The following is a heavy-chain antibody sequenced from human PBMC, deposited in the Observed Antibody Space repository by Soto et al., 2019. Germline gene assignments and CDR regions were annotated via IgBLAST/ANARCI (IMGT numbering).Heavy chain of an antibody. CDR1: GFTFSVYS. Sequence: EVPLVESGGDLVQRGGSLRLSCVASGFTFSVYSMNWVRQAPGKRLEWFSYITSDTKTIKYADYVKGRFTISRDNAKNSVYLQMNSLRDEDTAVYYCARAVEGHFDYWGQGTVVTVSS. V-gene: IGHV3-48*02. J-gene: IGHJ4*02. CDR2: ITSDTKTI. CDR3: ARAVEGHFDY. D-gene: IGHD6-19*01.